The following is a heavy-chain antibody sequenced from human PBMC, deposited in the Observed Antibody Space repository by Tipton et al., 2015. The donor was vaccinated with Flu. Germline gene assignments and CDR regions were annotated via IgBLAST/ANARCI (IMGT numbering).Heavy chain of an antibody. V-gene: IGHV4-34*01. Sequence: TLSLTCTVSGGSFSGYYWSWIRQPPGKGLEWIGEINHSGSTNYNPSLKSRVTISVDTSKNQFSLKLSSVTAADTAVYYCAREVPYSSGWYPPRAFDIWGQGTMVTVSS. CDR1: GGSFSGYY. CDR2: INHSGST. D-gene: IGHD6-19*01. CDR3: AREVPYSSGWYPPRAFDI. J-gene: IGHJ3*02.